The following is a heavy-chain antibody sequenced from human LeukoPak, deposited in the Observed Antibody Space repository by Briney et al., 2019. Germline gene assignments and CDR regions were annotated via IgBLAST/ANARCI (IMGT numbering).Heavy chain of an antibody. CDR2: ISAYNGNT. D-gene: IGHD6-19*01. CDR1: GYTFTSYG. V-gene: IGHV1-18*01. J-gene: IGHJ6*02. CDR3: ARDRVAGSFSYYDLDV. Sequence: ASVKVSCKASGYTFTSYGISWVRQAPGQGLEWMGWISAYNGNTNYAQKLQGRVTTTTDTSTTTAYMELRSLRSDDTAVYYCARDRVAGSFSYYDLDVWGQGTTVTVSS.